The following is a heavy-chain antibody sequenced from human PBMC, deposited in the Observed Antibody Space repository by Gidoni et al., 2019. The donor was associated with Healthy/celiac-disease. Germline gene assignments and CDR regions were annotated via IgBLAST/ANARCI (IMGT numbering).Heavy chain of an antibody. CDR1: DFTFSSYA. Sequence: EVQLLEFGGGLVQPGGSLRLSCAASDFTFSSYAMSWVRQAPGKGLEWVSAIRGSGGSTYYADSVKGRFTISRDNSKNTLYLQMNSLRAEDTAVYYCAKWSVVPAANWFDPWGQGTLVTVSS. V-gene: IGHV3-23*01. CDR2: IRGSGGST. J-gene: IGHJ5*02. CDR3: AKWSVVPAANWFDP. D-gene: IGHD2-2*01.